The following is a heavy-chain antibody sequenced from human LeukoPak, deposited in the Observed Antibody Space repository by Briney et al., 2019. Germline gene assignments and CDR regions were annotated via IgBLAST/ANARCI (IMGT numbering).Heavy chain of an antibody. CDR2: ISYDGSNK. CDR1: GFTFSSYG. Sequence: AGGSLRLSCAASGFTFSSYGMHWVRQAPGKGLEWVAVISYDGSNKYYADSVKGRFTISRDNSNNTLYVQMNSLRPEDTAVYYCAKGKVGATLYYMDVWGKGTTVTVSS. J-gene: IGHJ6*03. V-gene: IGHV3-30*18. CDR3: AKGKVGATLYYMDV. D-gene: IGHD1-26*01.